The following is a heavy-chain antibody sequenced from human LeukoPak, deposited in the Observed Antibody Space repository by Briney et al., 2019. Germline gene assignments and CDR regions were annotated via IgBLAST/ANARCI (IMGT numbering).Heavy chain of an antibody. CDR1: GFRFSSYG. V-gene: IGHV3-30*02. Sequence: GGSLRLSCSASGFRFSSYGMHWVRQAPGKGLDCVAFIAYDGNKKYYADSVKGRFTISRDNSKNTLYLQMNSLRAEDTAVYYCAKDLQVLRYAEGGNWFDPWGQGTLVTVSS. CDR2: IAYDGNKK. CDR3: AKDLQVLRYAEGGNWFDP. J-gene: IGHJ5*02. D-gene: IGHD3-9*01.